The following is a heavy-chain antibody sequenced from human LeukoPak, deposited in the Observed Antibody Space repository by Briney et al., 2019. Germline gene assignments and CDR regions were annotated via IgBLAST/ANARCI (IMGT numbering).Heavy chain of an antibody. Sequence: QPGGSLRLSCAASGFTFSSYAMSWVRQAPGKGLEWVSAISGSGGSTYYADSVKGRFTISRDNSKNTPYLQMNSLRAEDTAVYYCARAVPIRFLEWFPFDYWGQGTLVTVSS. J-gene: IGHJ4*02. V-gene: IGHV3-23*01. CDR1: GFTFSSYA. CDR2: ISGSGGST. D-gene: IGHD3-3*01. CDR3: ARAVPIRFLEWFPFDY.